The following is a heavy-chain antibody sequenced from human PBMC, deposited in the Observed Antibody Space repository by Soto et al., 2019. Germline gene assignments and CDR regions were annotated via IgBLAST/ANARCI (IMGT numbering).Heavy chain of an antibody. D-gene: IGHD1-26*01. Sequence: PSDTLSLTCTVSGGSISSVDYYWSWIRQPPGKGLEWIGYIYYSGNTYYKPSLKSRVTISVDTSKNQFSLKLSSVTAADTAVYYCARDAWDLGVXWGQGPLVTVSX. CDR1: GGSISSVDYY. CDR2: IYYSGNT. CDR3: ARDAWDLGVX. V-gene: IGHV4-30-4*02. J-gene: IGHJ4*02.